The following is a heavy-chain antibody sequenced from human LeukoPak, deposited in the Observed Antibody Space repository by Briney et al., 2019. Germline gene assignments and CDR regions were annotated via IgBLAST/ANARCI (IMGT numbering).Heavy chain of an antibody. V-gene: IGHV4-59*12. D-gene: IGHD3-3*01. CDR2: IYYSGST. CDR1: GGSMSPYH. J-gene: IGHJ6*02. Sequence: SETLSLTCTVSGGSMSPYHWGWIRQPPGKGLEWTGYIYYSGSTNYNPSLNSRVTISVDTSKNQFSLRLSSVTAADTAVYYCGRGVRSGSRYGMDVWGQGTTATVSS. CDR3: GRGVRSGSRYGMDV.